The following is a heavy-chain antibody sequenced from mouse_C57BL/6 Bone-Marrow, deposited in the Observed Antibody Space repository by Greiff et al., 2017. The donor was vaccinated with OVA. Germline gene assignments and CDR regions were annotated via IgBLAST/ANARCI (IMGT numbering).Heavy chain of an antibody. D-gene: IGHD1-1*01. CDR1: GFNIKDDY. J-gene: IGHJ4*01. CDR2: IDPENGDT. V-gene: IGHV14-4*01. Sequence: VQLQQSGAELVRPGASVKLSCTASGFNIKDDYMHWVKQRPEQGLEWIGWIDPENGDTEYASKFQGKATITADTSSNTAYLQLSSLTSEDTAVYYCTTYYYGSSYYAMDYWSQGTSVTVSS. CDR3: TTYYYGSSYYAMDY.